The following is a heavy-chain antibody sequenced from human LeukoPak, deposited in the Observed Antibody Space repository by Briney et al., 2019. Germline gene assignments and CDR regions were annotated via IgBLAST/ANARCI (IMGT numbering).Heavy chain of an antibody. J-gene: IGHJ4*02. V-gene: IGHV3-21*01. CDR2: ISSSSSYI. D-gene: IGHD3-22*01. Sequence: TGGSLRLSCAASGFTFSSYSMNWVRQAPGKGLEWVSSISSSSSYIYYADSVKGRFTISRDNAKNSLYLQMNSLRAEDTAVYYCASSSYDSSGYYYSWGQGTLVTVSS. CDR3: ASSSYDSSGYYYS. CDR1: GFTFSSYS.